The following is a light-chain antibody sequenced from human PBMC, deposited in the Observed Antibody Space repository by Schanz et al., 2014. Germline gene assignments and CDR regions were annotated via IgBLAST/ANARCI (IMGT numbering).Light chain of an antibody. J-gene: IGLJ3*02. Sequence: QSALTQPASVSGSPGQSITISCTGTSSDVGGYNYVSWYQQHPGKAPKLMIYEVSKRPSGVPDRCSGSKSGNTASLTVSGLQAEDEADYYCSSYAGSTSWVFGVGPTLTVL. CDR1: SSDVGGYNY. CDR3: SSYAGSTSWV. CDR2: EVS. V-gene: IGLV2-8*01.